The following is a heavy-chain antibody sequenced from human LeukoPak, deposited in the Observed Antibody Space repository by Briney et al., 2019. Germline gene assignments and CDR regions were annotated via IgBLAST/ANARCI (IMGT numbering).Heavy chain of an antibody. CDR3: AELGITMIGGV. D-gene: IGHD3-10*02. V-gene: IGHV3-66*01. CDR1: GFTFSSYE. J-gene: IGHJ6*04. CDR2: IYGGGST. Sequence: GGSLRLSCAASGFTFSSYEMNWVRQAPGKGLEWVSVIYGGGSTYYADSVKGRFTISRDNSKNTLYLQMNSLRAEDTAVYYCAELGITMIGGVWGKGTTVTISS.